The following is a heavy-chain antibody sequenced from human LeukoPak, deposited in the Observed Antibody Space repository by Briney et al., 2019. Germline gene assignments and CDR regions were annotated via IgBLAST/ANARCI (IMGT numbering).Heavy chain of an antibody. CDR1: GESFSGYY. Sequence: SETLSLTCGVSGESFSGYYWNWIRQPPGNGLEWVSEINPSGGTNYSPSLKSRATISVDTSTNQFSLKVTSVTAADTAVYYCARGSNRARLANWGRGTQVTVSS. D-gene: IGHD3-16*01. CDR3: ARGSNRARLAN. V-gene: IGHV4-34*01. J-gene: IGHJ4*02. CDR2: INPSGGT.